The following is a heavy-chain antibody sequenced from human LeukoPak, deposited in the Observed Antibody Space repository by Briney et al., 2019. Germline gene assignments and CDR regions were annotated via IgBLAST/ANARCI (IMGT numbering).Heavy chain of an antibody. V-gene: IGHV3-23*01. CDR1: GFTFSSYA. CDR3: AKNPSGSYLNWFDP. D-gene: IGHD1-26*01. Sequence: PGGSLRLSCAASGFTFSSYAMSWVRQAPAKGLEWVSAISGSGGSTYYADSVKGRFTISRDNSKNTLYLQMNSLRAEDTAVYYCAKNPSGSYLNWFDPWGQGTLVTVSS. J-gene: IGHJ5*02. CDR2: ISGSGGST.